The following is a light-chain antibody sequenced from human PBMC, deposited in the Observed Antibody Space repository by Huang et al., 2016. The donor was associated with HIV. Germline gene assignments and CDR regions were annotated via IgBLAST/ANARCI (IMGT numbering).Light chain of an antibody. Sequence: ESVLTQSPGTLSLSPGERATLSCRASQSVSSSYLAWYQQKPGQAPRLLIYGASSMATGIPDRFSGSGSGTDFTLTISRLEPEDFAVYYCQQYGSSFGQGTKLEIK. CDR3: QQYGSS. V-gene: IGKV3-20*01. CDR1: QSVSSSY. J-gene: IGKJ2*01. CDR2: GAS.